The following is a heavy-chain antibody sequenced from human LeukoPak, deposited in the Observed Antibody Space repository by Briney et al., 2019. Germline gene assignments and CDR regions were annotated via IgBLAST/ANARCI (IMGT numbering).Heavy chain of an antibody. Sequence: GGSLRLSGAASGFTFSSYAMSWVRQAPGKGLEWVSVISGSGGSRYYADSVKGRFTISRDNSKNTLYLQMNSLRAEDTAVYYCAKDLLRIEYYFDYWGQGTLVTVSS. V-gene: IGHV3-23*01. J-gene: IGHJ4*02. CDR1: GFTFSSYA. CDR3: AKDLLRIEYYFDY. D-gene: IGHD4-17*01. CDR2: ISGSGGSR.